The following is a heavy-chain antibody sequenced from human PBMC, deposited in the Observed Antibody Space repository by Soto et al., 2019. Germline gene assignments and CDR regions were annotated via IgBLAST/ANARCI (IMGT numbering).Heavy chain of an antibody. CDR3: ARQRSSGYFDY. CDR2: ISYDGSNK. D-gene: IGHD6-19*01. Sequence: GGSLRLSCAASGFTFSSYAMHWVRQAPGKGLEWVAVISYDGSNKYYADSVKGRFTISRDNSKNTLYLQMNSLRAEDTAVYYCARQRSSGYFDYWGQGTLVTVSS. V-gene: IGHV3-30-3*01. J-gene: IGHJ4*02. CDR1: GFTFSSYA.